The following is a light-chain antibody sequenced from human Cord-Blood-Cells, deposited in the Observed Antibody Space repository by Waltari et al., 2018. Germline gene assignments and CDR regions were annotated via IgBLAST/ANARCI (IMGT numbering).Light chain of an antibody. CDR1: QGISNE. CDR2: AAS. CDR3: LQDYNFPIT. Sequence: AIQMTQSPSSLSASVGERVTITCRASQGISNELGQYQQKPGKAPKLLIYAASNLQNGIPSRFSGSRSGTDFTLTISSLQPEDFATYYCLQDYNFPITFGQGTRLEIK. V-gene: IGKV1-6*01. J-gene: IGKJ5*01.